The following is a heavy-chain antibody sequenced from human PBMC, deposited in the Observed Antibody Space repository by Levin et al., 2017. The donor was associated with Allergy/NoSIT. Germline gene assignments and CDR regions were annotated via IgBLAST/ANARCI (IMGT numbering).Heavy chain of an antibody. V-gene: IGHV3-48*01. CDR3: VTDESGDEDFDY. CDR2: ITKPSRTI. CDR1: GFILRTSD. D-gene: IGHD7-27*01. Sequence: GGSLRLSCAASGFILRTSDMNWVRQAPGKGLEWISFITKPSRTISYADSVKGRFAVSRDNVKNLLYLDMNSLRAEDTAVYYCVTDESGDEDFDYWGQGTLVTVSS. J-gene: IGHJ4*02.